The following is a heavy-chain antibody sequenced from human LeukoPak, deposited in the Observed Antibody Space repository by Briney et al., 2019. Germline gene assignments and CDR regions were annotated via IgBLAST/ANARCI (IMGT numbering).Heavy chain of an antibody. CDR3: ARDHKTVRFRAPNNWFDP. J-gene: IGHJ5*02. CDR2: ISAYNGNT. D-gene: IGHD3-3*01. CDR1: GYTFTSYG. Sequence: GASVKVSCKASGYTFTSYGISWVRQAPGQGLEWMGWISAYNGNTNYAQKLQGRVTMTTDTSTSTAYMELRSLRSDDTAVYYCARDHKTVRFRAPNNWFDPWGQGTLVTVSS. V-gene: IGHV1-18*01.